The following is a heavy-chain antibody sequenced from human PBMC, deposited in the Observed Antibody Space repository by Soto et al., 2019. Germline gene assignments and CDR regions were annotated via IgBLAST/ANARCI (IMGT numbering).Heavy chain of an antibody. V-gene: IGHV4-39*01. Sequence: QLQLQESGPGPVKTSETLSLTCTVSGGSISSSSYYWGWIRQPPGKGLEWIGSIYYSGSTYYNPSLTSRVTISVDTSKNQFSLKLSSVTAADTAVYDCARRGSSSWYGYWGQGTLVTVSS. D-gene: IGHD6-13*01. CDR2: IYYSGST. J-gene: IGHJ4*02. CDR3: ARRGSSSWYGY. CDR1: GGSISSSSYY.